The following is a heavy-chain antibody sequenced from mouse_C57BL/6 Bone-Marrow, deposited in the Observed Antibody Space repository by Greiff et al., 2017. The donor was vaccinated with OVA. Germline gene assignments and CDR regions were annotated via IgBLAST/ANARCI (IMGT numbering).Heavy chain of an antibody. CDR3: ARNPGPAQAPWFAY. CDR1: GFSLTSYA. Sequence: VQLQQSGPGLVAPSQSLSITCTVSGFSLTSYAISWVRQPPGKGLEWLGVIWTGGGTNYNSALKSRLSISKDNSKSQVFLKMNSLQTDDTARYYCARNPGPAQAPWFAYWGQGTLVTVSA. J-gene: IGHJ3*01. V-gene: IGHV2-9-1*01. CDR2: IWTGGGT. D-gene: IGHD3-2*02.